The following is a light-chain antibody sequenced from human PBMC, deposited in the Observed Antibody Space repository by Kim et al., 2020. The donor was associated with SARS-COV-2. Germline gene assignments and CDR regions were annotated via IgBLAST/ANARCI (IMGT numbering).Light chain of an antibody. V-gene: IGLV3-21*04. CDR1: NIGRKS. CDR3: QVWDSGSDHYV. Sequence: PGKTASITGGGNNIGRKSVQWYQQEPGQAPVLLIFYDSDRPSGISERFSGSNSGNTATLTINRVEAGDEADYYCQVWDSGSDHYVFGSGTKVTVL. J-gene: IGLJ1*01. CDR2: YDS.